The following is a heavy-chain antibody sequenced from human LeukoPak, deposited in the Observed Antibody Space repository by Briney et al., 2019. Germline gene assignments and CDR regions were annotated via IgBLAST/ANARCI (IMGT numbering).Heavy chain of an antibody. Sequence: GASVKVSCKASRYTFTTYDIHWVRQAPGQGLEWMGGIIPIFGTANYAQKFQGRVTITADESTSTAYMELSSLRSEDTAVYYCARAYGDYSWSGGMDVWGQGTTVTVS. J-gene: IGHJ6*02. D-gene: IGHD4-17*01. CDR2: IIPIFGTA. CDR1: RYTFTTYD. V-gene: IGHV1-69*13. CDR3: ARAYGDYSWSGGMDV.